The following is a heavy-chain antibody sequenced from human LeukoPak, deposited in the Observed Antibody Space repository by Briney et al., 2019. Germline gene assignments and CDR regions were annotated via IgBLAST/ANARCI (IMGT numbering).Heavy chain of an antibody. Sequence: ASVKVSCKASGYTFTSYYIHWVRQAPGQGLEWMGIINPSGGSTSYAQKFRGRVTMTRDTSTSTVHMELSSLTTEGTAVYYCAKDYNSISMILVGPLDYWGQGTLVTVSS. CDR2: INPSGGST. V-gene: IGHV1-46*01. D-gene: IGHD3-22*01. CDR3: AKDYNSISMILVGPLDY. J-gene: IGHJ4*02. CDR1: GYTFTSYY.